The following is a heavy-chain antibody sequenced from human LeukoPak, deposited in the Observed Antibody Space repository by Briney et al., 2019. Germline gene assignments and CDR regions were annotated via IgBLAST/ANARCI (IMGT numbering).Heavy chain of an antibody. CDR1: GYTFTSYY. D-gene: IGHD3-22*01. J-gene: IGHJ3*02. V-gene: IGHV1-46*01. Sequence: ASVRVSCKASGYTFTSYYMHWVRQAPGQGLEWMGIINPSGGSTSYAQKFQGRVTMTRDTSTSTVYMELSSLRSEDTAVYYCVRQEYYYDSSGYAFDIWGQGTMVTVSS. CDR3: VRQEYYYDSSGYAFDI. CDR2: INPSGGST.